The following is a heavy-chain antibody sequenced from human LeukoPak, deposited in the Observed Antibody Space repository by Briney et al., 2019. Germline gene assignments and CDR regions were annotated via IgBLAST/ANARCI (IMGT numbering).Heavy chain of an antibody. CDR1: GESFSGFY. CDR2: INHSGST. V-gene: IGHV4-34*01. J-gene: IGHJ4*02. CDR3: ARAPSSGAVAGTVDY. Sequence: PSETLSLTCAVYGESFSGFYWTWIRQPPGKGLEWIGEINHSGSTNYNPSLKSRVTISVHTSKNQFSLRLSSVTAADTAVYYCARAPSSGAVAGTVDYWGQGTLVTVSP. D-gene: IGHD6-19*01.